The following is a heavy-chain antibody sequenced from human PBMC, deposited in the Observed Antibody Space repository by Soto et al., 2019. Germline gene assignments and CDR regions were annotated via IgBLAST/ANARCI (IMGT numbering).Heavy chain of an antibody. J-gene: IGHJ6*02. V-gene: IGHV1-2*02. D-gene: IGHD6-19*01. CDR2: IHPNTGGT. CDR1: GYPYTNSY. Sequence: GASVKVSCKASGYPYTNSYMHWVRQAPGQGLEWMGWIHPNTGGTNYAQKFQGRVTMTRDTSVSTVYMELNRLTSDDTAIYFCASDFRTRGWFRQAGNFAMDVWGQGTTVTVPS. CDR3: ASDFRTRGWFRQAGNFAMDV.